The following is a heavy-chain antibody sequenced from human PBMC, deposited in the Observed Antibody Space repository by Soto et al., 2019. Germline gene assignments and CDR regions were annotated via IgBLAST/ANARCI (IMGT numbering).Heavy chain of an antibody. CDR2: LYYSGST. D-gene: IGHD3-3*01. CDR3: ARGTFGVVKD. CDR1: GGSISSYY. Sequence: QVQLQESGPGLVKPSETLSLTCTVSGGSISSYYWSWIRQPPGKGLEWIGYLYYSGSTNYNPSLKSRVTISIDTSRNQFSLKLSSVTAADTAVYYCARGTFGVVKDWGQGTLVTVSS. V-gene: IGHV4-59*01. J-gene: IGHJ4*02.